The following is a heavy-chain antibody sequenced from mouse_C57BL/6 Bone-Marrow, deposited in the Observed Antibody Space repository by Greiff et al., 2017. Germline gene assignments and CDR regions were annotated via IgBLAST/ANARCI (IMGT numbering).Heavy chain of an antibody. Sequence: EVQGVESGGDLVKPGGSLKLSCAASGFTFSSYGMSWVRQTPDKRLEWVATISSGGSYTYYPDSVKGRFTISRDNAKNTLYLQMSSLKSEDTAMYYCARQGLQPYYFDYWGQGTTLTVSS. D-gene: IGHD3-1*01. CDR2: ISSGGSYT. CDR3: ARQGLQPYYFDY. CDR1: GFTFSSYG. J-gene: IGHJ2*01. V-gene: IGHV5-6*01.